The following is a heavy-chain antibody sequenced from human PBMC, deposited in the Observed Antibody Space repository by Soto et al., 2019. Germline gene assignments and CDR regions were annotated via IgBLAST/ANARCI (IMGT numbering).Heavy chain of an antibody. CDR1: GWDFTPYW. CDR3: TTGIYYDILTGYPNVAD. J-gene: IGHJ4*02. V-gene: IGHV5-51*01. D-gene: IGHD3-9*01. CDR2: IHPYESET. Sequence: KLSCPGSGWDFTPYWMAWVRQLTGKGLEWMGFIHPYESETRYSPSFQGQVTISADKSIGTAYLQWSSLKTEDTAVYYCTTGIYYDILTGYPNVADWGQGALVTVSS.